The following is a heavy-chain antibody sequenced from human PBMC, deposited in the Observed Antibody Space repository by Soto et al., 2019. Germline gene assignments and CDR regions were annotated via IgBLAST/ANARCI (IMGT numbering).Heavy chain of an antibody. CDR2: IHSDGST. CDR3: ARDASCPFDY. Sequence: EVQLVETGGGLIQPGGSLKLSCSVAGFTVSDSMSWVRQAPGKGLECVSFIHSDGSTHYTDSVRGRFTISSDNSKNTLYLQMDRLRVDNTAVYFCARDASCPFDYWGQGTLGTVSS. V-gene: IGHV3-53*02. J-gene: IGHJ4*02. CDR1: GFTVSDS.